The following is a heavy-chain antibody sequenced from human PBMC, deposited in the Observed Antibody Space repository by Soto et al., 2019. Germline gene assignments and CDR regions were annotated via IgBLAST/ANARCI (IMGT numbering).Heavy chain of an antibody. CDR2: ISSSSSTI. V-gene: IGHV3-48*02. Sequence: PGGSLRLSCAAPGCSFNSYSMNGVRQAPGKGLEWVSYISSSSSTIYYADSVKGRFTISRDNAKNSLYLQMNSLRDEDTAVYYCARDRWQWLAGARNNWFDPWGQGTMVTVSS. J-gene: IGHJ5*02. CDR1: GCSFNSYS. D-gene: IGHD6-19*01. CDR3: ARDRWQWLAGARNNWFDP.